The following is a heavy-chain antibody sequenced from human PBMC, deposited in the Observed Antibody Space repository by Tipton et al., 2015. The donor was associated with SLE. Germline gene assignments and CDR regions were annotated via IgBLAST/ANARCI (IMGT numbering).Heavy chain of an antibody. Sequence: TLSLTCAVYGGSFSGYYWSWIRQPPGKGLAWIGEINHSGSTNYNPSLKSRVTISVDTSKNQFSLKLSSVTAADTAVYYCARGGTPYYYDINGYARDYFYMDVWGKGTTVTVSS. CDR2: INHSGST. CDR1: GGSFSGYY. CDR3: ARGGTPYYYDINGYARDYFYMDV. V-gene: IGHV4-34*01. J-gene: IGHJ6*03. D-gene: IGHD3-22*01.